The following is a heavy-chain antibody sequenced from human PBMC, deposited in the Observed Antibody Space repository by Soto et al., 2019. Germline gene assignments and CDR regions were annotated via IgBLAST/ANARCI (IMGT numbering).Heavy chain of an antibody. CDR2: MYYSGST. V-gene: IGHV4-39*01. Sequence: PSETLSLTCTVSGGSSSSRSYYWGWIRQPPGKGLEWIGSMYYSGSTYYNPSLKSRVTISVDTSKNQFSLKLSSVTAADTAVYYCAADTVTLYYYYYGMEVWGQGTTVTVSS. CDR1: GGSSSSRSYY. J-gene: IGHJ6*02. CDR3: AADTVTLYYYYYGMEV. D-gene: IGHD4-17*01.